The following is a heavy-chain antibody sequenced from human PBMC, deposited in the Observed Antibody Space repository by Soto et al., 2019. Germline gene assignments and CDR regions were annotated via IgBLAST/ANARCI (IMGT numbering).Heavy chain of an antibody. CDR2: IYHSGST. D-gene: IGHD3-9*01. CDR1: GDSISSSNW. CDR3: PRHYDILTGYYSNNYYYYGMDV. V-gene: IGHV4-4*02. Sequence: PSETLALTCAVAGDSISSSNWRSWVRQPPGKGLEWIGEIYHSGSTNYNPSLKSRVTISVDKSKNQFSLKLSSVTDADTAVYYCPRHYDILTGYYSNNYYYYGMDVWGQGTTVTVSS. J-gene: IGHJ6*02.